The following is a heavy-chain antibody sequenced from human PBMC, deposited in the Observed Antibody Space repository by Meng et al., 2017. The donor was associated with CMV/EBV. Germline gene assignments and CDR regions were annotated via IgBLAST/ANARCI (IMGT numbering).Heavy chain of an antibody. CDR3: ARWPAEY. Sequence: QITLKESGPTLVEPTQTLTLTCTFSGFSLSTTGVGVAWIRQSPGKAPEWLALLYLDDDKRYRPSLKSRLHITKDTSKNQVILTVTNMDPVDTATYYCARWPAEYWGQGTLVTVSS. D-gene: IGHD5-24*01. CDR2: LYLDDDK. V-gene: IGHV2-5*02. J-gene: IGHJ4*02. CDR1: GFSLSTTGVG.